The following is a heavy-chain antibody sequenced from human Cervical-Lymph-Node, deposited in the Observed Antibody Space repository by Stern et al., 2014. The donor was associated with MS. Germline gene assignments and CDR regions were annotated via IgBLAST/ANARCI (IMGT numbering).Heavy chain of an antibody. V-gene: IGHV1-2*02. Sequence: VQLVESGAEVKKPGASVKVSCKASGYTFTDHYMHLVRQAAGQGLEWMGWIDPNSGGTNYAQKFQGRVTMTRDTSISTAYMELSRLRSDDTAVYYCARGTLADPWGQGTLVTVSS. D-gene: IGHD3-10*01. CDR1: GYTFTDHY. J-gene: IGHJ5*02. CDR3: ARGTLADP. CDR2: IDPNSGGT.